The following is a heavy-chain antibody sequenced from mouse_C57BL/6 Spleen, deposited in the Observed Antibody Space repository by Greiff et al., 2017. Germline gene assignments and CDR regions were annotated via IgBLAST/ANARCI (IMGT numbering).Heavy chain of an antibody. D-gene: IGHD2-5*01. CDR1: GFTFSSYA. CDR3: ARDRAYSNYAMDY. Sequence: EVMLVESGGGLVKPGGSLKLSCAASGFTFSSYAMSWVRQTPEKRLEWVATISDGGSYTYYPDNVKGRFTISRDNAKNNLYLQMSHLKSEDTAMYYCARDRAYSNYAMDYWGQGTSVTVSA. V-gene: IGHV5-4*01. CDR2: ISDGGSYT. J-gene: IGHJ4*01.